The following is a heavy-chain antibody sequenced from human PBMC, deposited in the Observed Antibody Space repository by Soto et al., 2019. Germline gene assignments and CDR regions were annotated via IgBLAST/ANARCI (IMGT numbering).Heavy chain of an antibody. D-gene: IGHD2-8*01. V-gene: IGHV1-46*01. CDR2: INPSGGST. CDR3: ARAEGGGCTLCDYYYYGMDV. J-gene: IGHJ6*02. Sequence: GASVKVSCKASGYTFTSYYMHWVRQAPGQGLEWMGIINPSGGSTSYAQKFQGRVTMTRDTSTSTVYMELSSLRSEDTAVYYCARAEGGGCTLCDYYYYGMDVWGQGTTVTVSS. CDR1: GYTFTSYY.